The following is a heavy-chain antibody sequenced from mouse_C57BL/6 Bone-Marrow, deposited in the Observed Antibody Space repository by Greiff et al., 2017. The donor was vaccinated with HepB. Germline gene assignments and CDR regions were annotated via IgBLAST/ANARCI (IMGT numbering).Heavy chain of an antibody. D-gene: IGHD2-2*01. CDR1: GFTFSSYA. Sequence: EVKVVESGGGLVKPGGSLKLSCAASGFTFSSYAMSWVRQTPEKRLEWVATISDGGSYTYYPDNVKGRFTISRDNATNNLYLQMSHLKSEDTAMYSCACYAYGAGYFDYWGQGTTLPVSS. CDR3: ACYAYGAGYFDY. CDR2: ISDGGSYT. J-gene: IGHJ2*01. V-gene: IGHV5-4*03.